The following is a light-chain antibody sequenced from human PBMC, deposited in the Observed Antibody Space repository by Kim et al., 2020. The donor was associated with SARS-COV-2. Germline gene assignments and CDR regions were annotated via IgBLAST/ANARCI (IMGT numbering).Light chain of an antibody. CDR1: SSAVGGYNY. CDR2: DVS. Sequence: GLSITTSRTGTSSAVGGYNYVSWYQQHPGKAPKLMIYDVSKRPSGVSNRFSGSKSGNTASLTISGLQAEDEADYYCSSYTSSSTLVFGGGTQLTVL. V-gene: IGLV2-14*04. J-gene: IGLJ3*02. CDR3: SSYTSSSTLV.